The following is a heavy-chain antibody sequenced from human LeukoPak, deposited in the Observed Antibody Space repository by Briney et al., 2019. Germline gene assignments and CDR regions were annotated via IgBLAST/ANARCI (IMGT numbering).Heavy chain of an antibody. Sequence: PGGSLRLSCAASGFTFSSYAMHWVRQAPGKGLEWVAVISYDGSNKYYADSVKGRFTISRDNSKNTLYLQMNSLRAEDTAVYYCAKIGGSIIFWGQGTLVTVSS. J-gene: IGHJ4*02. CDR1: GFTFSSYA. CDR2: ISYDGSNK. V-gene: IGHV3-30*04. CDR3: AKIGGSIIF. D-gene: IGHD3-16*01.